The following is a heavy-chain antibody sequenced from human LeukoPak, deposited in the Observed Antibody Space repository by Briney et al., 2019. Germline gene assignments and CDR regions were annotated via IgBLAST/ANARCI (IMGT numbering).Heavy chain of an antibody. V-gene: IGHV3-23*01. D-gene: IGHD2-2*01. CDR2: ISDGGGST. Sequence: LPGGSLRLSCAASGFAFSSQAMGWVRQAPGRGLEWVSAISDGGGSTYYADSVKGRFTISRDNSKNTLYLQMNSLTAEDTAVYYCARVGVVPAAIPDGFDIWGQGTMVTVSS. CDR1: GFAFSSQA. CDR3: ARVGVVPAAIPDGFDI. J-gene: IGHJ3*02.